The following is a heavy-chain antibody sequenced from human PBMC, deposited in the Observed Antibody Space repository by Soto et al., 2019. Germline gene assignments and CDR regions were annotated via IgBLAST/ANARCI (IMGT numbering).Heavy chain of an antibody. CDR3: AKDQVYYYDSSGYHPAYYFDY. J-gene: IGHJ4*02. CDR2: ISGSGGST. CDR1: GFTFSGYA. V-gene: IGHV3-23*01. Sequence: GGSLRLSCAASGFTFSGYAMSWVRQAPGKGLEWVSAISGSGGSTYYADSVKGRFTISRDNSKNTLYLQMNSLRAEDTAVYYCAKDQVYYYDSSGYHPAYYFDYWGQGTLVTVSS. D-gene: IGHD3-22*01.